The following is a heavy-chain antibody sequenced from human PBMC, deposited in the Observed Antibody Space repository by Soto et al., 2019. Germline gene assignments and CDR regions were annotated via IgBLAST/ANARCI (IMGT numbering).Heavy chain of an antibody. CDR3: ASGLWTFQH. CDR1: GFTLSNYW. Sequence: GGSLRLSCAASGFTLSNYWMSWVRQAPGKGLEWVANIKQDGSEKYYVDSVKGRFTISRDDAKNSLYLQMNSLGAEDTAVYFCASGLWTFQHWGQGTLVTVSS. V-gene: IGHV3-7*01. CDR2: IKQDGSEK. D-gene: IGHD3-10*01. J-gene: IGHJ1*01.